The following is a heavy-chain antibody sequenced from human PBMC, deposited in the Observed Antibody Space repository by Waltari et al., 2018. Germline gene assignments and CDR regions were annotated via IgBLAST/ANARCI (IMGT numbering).Heavy chain of an antibody. D-gene: IGHD5-12*01. J-gene: IGHJ4*02. CDR1: GGTFSSHA. CDR2: IIPILGVA. V-gene: IGHV1-69*04. CDR3: ARVEFSGYETATYYFDY. Sequence: QVQLVQSGAEVKKPGSSVKVSCKASGGTFSSHAINWVRQAPVQGLEWMGGIIPILGVANYAQKFQDRVTITADESTSTAYMELSSLRSEDTAVYYCARVEFSGYETATYYFDYWGQGTPVTVSS.